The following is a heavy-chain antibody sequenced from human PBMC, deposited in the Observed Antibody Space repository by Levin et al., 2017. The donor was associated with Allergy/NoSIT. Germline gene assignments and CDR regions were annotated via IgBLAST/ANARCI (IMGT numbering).Heavy chain of an antibody. CDR1: GFTFSSYS. D-gene: IGHD6-13*01. Sequence: GGSLRLSCAASGFTFSSYSMNWVRQAPGKGLEWVSSISSSSSYIYYADSVKGRFTISRDNAKNSLYLQMNSLRAEDTAVYYCAREQLGNAFDIWGQGTMVTVSS. CDR2: ISSSSSYI. V-gene: IGHV3-21*01. CDR3: AREQLGNAFDI. J-gene: IGHJ3*02.